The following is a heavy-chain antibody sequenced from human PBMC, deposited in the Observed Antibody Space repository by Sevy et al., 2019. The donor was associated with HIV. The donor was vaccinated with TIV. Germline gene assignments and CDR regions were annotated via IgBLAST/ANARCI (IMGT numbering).Heavy chain of an antibody. CDR3: GKCTLWVYDPTNRKCGMDV. CDR1: GYNFINYG. D-gene: IGHD5-12*01. CDR2: SSPFTGSP. Sequence: ASVKVSCKASGYNFINYGIRWVRQAPGQGLEWVGGSSPFTGSPNYPQKLQDRVTVTTDTATNTAYMELRNLRSDDTAVYYCGKCTLWVYDPTNRKCGMDVWGQGTTVTVSS. J-gene: IGHJ6*02. V-gene: IGHV1-18*01.